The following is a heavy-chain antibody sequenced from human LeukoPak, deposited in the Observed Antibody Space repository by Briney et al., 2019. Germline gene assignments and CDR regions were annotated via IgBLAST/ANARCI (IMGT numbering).Heavy chain of an antibody. Sequence: GASVKVSCKASGSTFSSYAISWVRQAPGQGLEWMGGIIPIFGTANYAQKFQGRVTITADESTSTAYMELSSLRSEDTAVYYCARGSYFYGSGSFMGSDYWGQGTLVTVSS. D-gene: IGHD3-10*01. V-gene: IGHV1-69*13. CDR3: ARGSYFYGSGSFMGSDY. CDR1: GSTFSSYA. CDR2: IIPIFGTA. J-gene: IGHJ4*02.